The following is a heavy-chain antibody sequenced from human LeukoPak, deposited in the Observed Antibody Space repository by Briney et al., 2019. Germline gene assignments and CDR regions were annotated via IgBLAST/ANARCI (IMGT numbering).Heavy chain of an antibody. D-gene: IGHD3-22*01. Sequence: GGSLRLSCAASGFTFSNAWMSWVRQAPGKGLEWVGRIKSKTDGGTTDYAAPAKGRFTISRDDSKNTLYLQMNSLKTEDTAVYYCTAAPGYGSGYPLDYWGQGTLVTVSS. J-gene: IGHJ4*02. V-gene: IGHV3-15*01. CDR3: TAAPGYGSGYPLDY. CDR1: GFTFSNAW. CDR2: IKSKTDGGTT.